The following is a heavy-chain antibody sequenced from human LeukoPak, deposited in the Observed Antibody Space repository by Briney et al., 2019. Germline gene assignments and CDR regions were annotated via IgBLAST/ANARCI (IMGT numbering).Heavy chain of an antibody. J-gene: IGHJ6*02. CDR3: TRDLMDYDVSTGLHHYYMDV. D-gene: IGHD3-9*01. Sequence: GGSLRLSCAASGFTFSNYWVNWVRQAPGKGLVWVSRINTDGSTTSYADSVKGRFTISRDNAKNTLYLQMNTLRVEDTAVYYCTRDLMDYDVSTGLHHYYMDVWGQGTTVTVSS. V-gene: IGHV3-74*01. CDR2: INTDGSTT. CDR1: GFTFSNYW.